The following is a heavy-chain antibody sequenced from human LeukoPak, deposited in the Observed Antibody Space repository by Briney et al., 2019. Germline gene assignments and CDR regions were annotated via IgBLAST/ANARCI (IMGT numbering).Heavy chain of an antibody. CDR2: INHSGST. Sequence: SETLSLTCAVSGDSISSSNWWTWVRQPPGKGLEWIGEINHSGSTNYNPSLKSRVTISVDTSKNQFSLKLSSVTAADTAVYYCARGISVTNYYYYYGMDVWGQGTTVTVSS. D-gene: IGHD4-11*01. J-gene: IGHJ6*02. V-gene: IGHV4-4*02. CDR1: GDSISSSNW. CDR3: ARGISVTNYYYYYGMDV.